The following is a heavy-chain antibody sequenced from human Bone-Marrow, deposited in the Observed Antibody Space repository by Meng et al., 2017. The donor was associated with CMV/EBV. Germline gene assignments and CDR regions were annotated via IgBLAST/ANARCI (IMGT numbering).Heavy chain of an antibody. J-gene: IGHJ4*02. CDR2: IKQDGSEK. CDR1: GFTFNTYW. Sequence: GESLKISCVASGFTFNTYWMSWVRQAPGKGLEWVANIKQDGSEKYYVGSVKGRFTISRDNAKNSLYLQMNSLRAEDTAVYYCARDPQVKSYVVVPAASDYWGQGTMVTVSS. V-gene: IGHV3-7*01. CDR3: ARDPQVKSYVVVPAASDY. D-gene: IGHD2-2*01.